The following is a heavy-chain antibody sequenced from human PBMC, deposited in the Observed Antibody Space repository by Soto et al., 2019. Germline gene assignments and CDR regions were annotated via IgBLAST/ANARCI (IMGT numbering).Heavy chain of an antibody. J-gene: IGHJ4*02. CDR3: ARDLQGSYYPLGDY. D-gene: IGHD1-26*01. CDR2: ISSDASFV. V-gene: IGHV3-11*01. CDR1: GFTFSDYY. Sequence: QVQLVESGGGLVKAGGSPRLSCAASGFTFSDYYMSWIRQAPGKGLEWVSSISSDASFVNYADSVKGRFTVSRDNAKKSLYLQINNLRADDTAVYYCARDLQGSYYPLGDYWGQGTLLTVSS.